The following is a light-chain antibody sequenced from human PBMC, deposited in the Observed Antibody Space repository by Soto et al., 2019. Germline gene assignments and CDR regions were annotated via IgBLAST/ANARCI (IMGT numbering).Light chain of an antibody. CDR2: GNT. CDR3: LSFDSSLRVV. J-gene: IGLJ2*01. CDR1: SANIGAGYD. Sequence: QSVLPQPPSGSGAPGQRVTLSCTGSSANIGAGYDVHWYQQLPGRAPKLLTYGNTNRPSGVPDRFSGYKSGTSASLAITGLQAEDEADYYCLSFDSSLRVVFGGGTKVTVL. V-gene: IGLV1-40*01.